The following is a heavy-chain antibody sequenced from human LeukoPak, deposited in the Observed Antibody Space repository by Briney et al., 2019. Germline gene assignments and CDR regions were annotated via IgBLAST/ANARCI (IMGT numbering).Heavy chain of an antibody. CDR1: GAVISNYY. V-gene: IGHV4-59*08. D-gene: IGHD1-26*01. CDR3: ARRSGTYAFDI. J-gene: IGHJ4*02. Sequence: SETLSLTCTVSGAVISNYYWSWIRQPPGKGLEWMGYISYSGSTNYSPSLKSRVAISVDTSKNQISLNMHSVTAADTAVYYCARRSGTYAFDIWDQGTLVTVSS. CDR2: ISYSGST.